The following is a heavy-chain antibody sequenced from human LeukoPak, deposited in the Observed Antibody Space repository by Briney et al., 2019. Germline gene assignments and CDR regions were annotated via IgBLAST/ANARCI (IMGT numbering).Heavy chain of an antibody. D-gene: IGHD5-12*01. V-gene: IGHV4-61*01. CDR2: ISDRGRT. J-gene: IGHJ4*02. CDR1: GGSVSSGSYH. Sequence: PSETLSLTCTVSGGSVSSGSYHWSWIRQPPGKGLEWIGYISDRGRTNYNPSLKSRVTMSVDTSKNQFSLKLSSVTAADTAVYYCARGGDYWGQGTLVTVSS. CDR3: ARGGDY.